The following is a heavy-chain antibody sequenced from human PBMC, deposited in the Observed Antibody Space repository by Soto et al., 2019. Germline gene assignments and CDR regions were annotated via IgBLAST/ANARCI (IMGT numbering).Heavy chain of an antibody. Sequence: EVQLLESGGGLVQPGGSLTLSCAASGFTFSSYAMSWVRQAPGKGLEWVSVISGGGDRTYYADSVKGRFTISRDNSKNTVFLQMKSLRTDDAAVYYCARDRGVTFFGMVIVLLHWGQGTLVTVSS. CDR1: GFTFSSYA. J-gene: IGHJ4*02. CDR3: ARDRGVTFFGMVIVLLH. D-gene: IGHD3-3*01. CDR2: ISGGGDRT. V-gene: IGHV3-23*01.